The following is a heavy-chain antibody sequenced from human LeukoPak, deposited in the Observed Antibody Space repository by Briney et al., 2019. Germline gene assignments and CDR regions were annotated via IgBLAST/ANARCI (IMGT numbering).Heavy chain of an antibody. J-gene: IGHJ4*02. V-gene: IGHV4-31*03. D-gene: IGHD3-10*01. Sequence: PSETLSLTCTVSGGSISSGGYYWSWIRQHPGKGLEWIGYIYYSGSTYYNPSLKSRVTISVDTSKNQFSLKLSSVTAADTAVYYCARHPYYYGSGEVSYYFDYWGQGTLVTVSS. CDR1: GGSISSGGYY. CDR3: ARHPYYYGSGEVSYYFDY. CDR2: IYYSGST.